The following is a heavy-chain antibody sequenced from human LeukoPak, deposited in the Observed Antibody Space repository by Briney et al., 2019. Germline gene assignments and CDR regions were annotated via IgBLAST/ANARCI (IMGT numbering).Heavy chain of an antibody. Sequence: SETLSLTCTVSGGSISSGSYYWSWIRQPAGKGLEWIGRTYTSGSTNYNPSLKSRVTISVDASKNQFSLKLSSVTAADTAVYYCARETYYYDSSGYSDFDYWGQGTLVTVSS. CDR2: TYTSGST. V-gene: IGHV4-61*02. D-gene: IGHD3-22*01. J-gene: IGHJ4*01. CDR1: GGSISSGSYY. CDR3: ARETYYYDSSGYSDFDY.